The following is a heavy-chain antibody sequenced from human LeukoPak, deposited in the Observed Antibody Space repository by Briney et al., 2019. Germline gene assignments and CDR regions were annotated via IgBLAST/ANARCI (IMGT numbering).Heavy chain of an antibody. CDR1: GFTFGSFS. Sequence: GGSLRLSCAASGFTFGSFSMTWVRQAPGKGLEWVSSIIVSGATYYADSVKGRFTISRDSFRGMLFLQMDSLRVEDTAVYFCAKGSVGNADFASWGQGALVTVSS. J-gene: IGHJ4*02. D-gene: IGHD6-25*01. CDR3: AKGSVGNADFAS. CDR2: IIVSGAT. V-gene: IGHV3-23*01.